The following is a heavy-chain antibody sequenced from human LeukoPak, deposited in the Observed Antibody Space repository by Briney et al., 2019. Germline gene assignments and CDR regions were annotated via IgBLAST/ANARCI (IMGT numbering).Heavy chain of an antibody. CDR1: GYSFIDYW. J-gene: IGHJ4*02. Sequence: GESLQISCQGLGYSFIDYWSAWVRQMPGKGLEWMGIIYPGGSETRYDPSFQGQVTISADVSTSTAYLQWSSLRASDTAMYYCARASRDGYNQNFDHWGQGTLVTVSS. V-gene: IGHV5-51*01. CDR3: ARASRDGYNQNFDH. CDR2: IYPGGSET. D-gene: IGHD5-24*01.